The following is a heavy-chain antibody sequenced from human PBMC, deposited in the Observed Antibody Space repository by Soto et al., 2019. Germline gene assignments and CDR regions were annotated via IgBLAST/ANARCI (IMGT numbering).Heavy chain of an antibody. D-gene: IGHD3-16*01. CDR1: GFTFSSYS. V-gene: IGHV3-48*02. CDR3: AMVIRRLVDAFGI. Sequence: PGGSPRLSCAASGFTFSSYSINWVRQAPGKGLEWVSYISSSSSTIYYADSVKGRFTISRDNAKNSLYLQMNSLRDEDTAVYYCAMVIRRLVDAFGIWGQVTMVTVS. CDR2: ISSSSSTI. J-gene: IGHJ3*02.